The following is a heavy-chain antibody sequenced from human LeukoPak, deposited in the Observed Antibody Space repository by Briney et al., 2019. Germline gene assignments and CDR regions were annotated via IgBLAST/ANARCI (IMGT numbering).Heavy chain of an antibody. Sequence: GGSLRLSCAASGFTFSSYEMNWVRQAPGKGLEWVANIKQDGTEKYYVDSVKGRFSISRDNAKNSLYLQMNSLRAEDTAVYYCARDFRPDYWGQGTLVTVST. CDR1: GFTFSSYE. D-gene: IGHD6-6*01. CDR3: ARDFRPDY. V-gene: IGHV3-7*04. J-gene: IGHJ4*02. CDR2: IKQDGTEK.